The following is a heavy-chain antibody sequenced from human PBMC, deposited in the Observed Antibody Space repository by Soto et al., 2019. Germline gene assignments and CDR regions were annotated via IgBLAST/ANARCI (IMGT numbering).Heavy chain of an antibody. CDR1: GFTFSSHA. V-gene: IGHV3-30-3*01. J-gene: IGHJ4*02. CDR2: ISFDGTNK. Sequence: GGSLRLSCAASGFTFSSHAMNWVRQAPGKGLEWVSVISFDGTNKYYAESVRGRYSISRDNSKKVLYLDMNSLRPDDTAIYYCARANGPYYDSSYYGLARNYFDYWGQGALVTVSS. CDR3: ARANGPYYDSSYYGLARNYFDY. D-gene: IGHD3-22*01.